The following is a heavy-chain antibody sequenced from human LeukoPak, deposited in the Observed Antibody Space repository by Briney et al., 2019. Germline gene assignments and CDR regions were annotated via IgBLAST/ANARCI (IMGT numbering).Heavy chain of an antibody. Sequence: SETLSLTCTVSGYSISSGYYWGWIRQSPGKGLEWIGSIYHAGSTFHNPSLKSRVTISVDTSKNQFSLKLSSVTAADTAVYYCARGGRNTAPRDWGQGTLVTVSS. V-gene: IGHV4-38-2*02. J-gene: IGHJ4*02. CDR2: IYHAGST. CDR1: GYSISSGYY. D-gene: IGHD5-18*01. CDR3: ARGGRNTAPRD.